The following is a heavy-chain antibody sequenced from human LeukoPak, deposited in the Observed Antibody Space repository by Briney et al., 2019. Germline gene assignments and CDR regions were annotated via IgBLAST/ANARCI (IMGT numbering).Heavy chain of an antibody. D-gene: IGHD3-3*01. J-gene: IGHJ6*03. CDR3: ARGKTYDDFWSGYYRDYFYYYMDV. Sequence: PSETLSLTCAVYGGSFSGYYWSWIRQPPGKGLEWIGEINHSGSTNYNPSLKSRVTISVDTPKNQFSLRLSSVTAADTAVYHCARGKTYDDFWSGYYRDYFYYYMDVWDKGTTVTVSS. CDR1: GGSFSGYY. V-gene: IGHV4-34*01. CDR2: INHSGST.